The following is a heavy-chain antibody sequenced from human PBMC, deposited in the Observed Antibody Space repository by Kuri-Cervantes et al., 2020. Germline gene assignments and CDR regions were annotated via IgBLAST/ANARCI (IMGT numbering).Heavy chain of an antibody. CDR1: GFIFSNYG. V-gene: IGHV3-33*01. CDR2: IWPDGSNK. D-gene: IGHD3-3*01. J-gene: IGHJ6*03. Sequence: GESLKISCAASGFIFSNYGIHWVRQAPGKGLEWVAVIWPDGSNKYYSDSVKGRFTISRDNAKNSLYLQMNSLRAEDTAVYYCARDYLEVFGVVINYYYYYYMDVWGKGTTVTVSS. CDR3: ARDYLEVFGVVINYYYYYYMDV.